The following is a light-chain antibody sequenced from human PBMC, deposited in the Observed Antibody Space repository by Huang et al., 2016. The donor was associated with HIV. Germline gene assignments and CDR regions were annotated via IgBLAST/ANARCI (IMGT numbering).Light chain of an antibody. CDR1: QDLNKF. CDR2: DAS. V-gene: IGKV1-33*01. Sequence: DIQMTQSPSSLSASVGDRVTITCQASQDLNKFLNWYQQKPGKAPKLLILDASNLQTGVPARFSGSGSGTHFTFTITSLQRDDIGTYYCQQYDDVPISFGGGTKV. J-gene: IGKJ4*01. CDR3: QQYDDVPIS.